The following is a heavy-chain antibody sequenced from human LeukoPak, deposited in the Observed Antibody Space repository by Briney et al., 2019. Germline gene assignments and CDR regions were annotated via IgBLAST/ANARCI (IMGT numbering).Heavy chain of an antibody. CDR2: IYYSGST. V-gene: IGHV4-59*01. CDR3: ARVNIAAFGYYYYYMDV. CDR1: GGSISSYY. Sequence: SETLSLTCTVSGGSISSYYWSWIRQPPGKGLEWIGYIYYSGSTNYNPSLKSRVTISVDTSKNQFSLKLSSVTAADTAVYYCARVNIAAFGYYYYYMDVWGKGTTVTVSS. D-gene: IGHD6-6*01. J-gene: IGHJ6*03.